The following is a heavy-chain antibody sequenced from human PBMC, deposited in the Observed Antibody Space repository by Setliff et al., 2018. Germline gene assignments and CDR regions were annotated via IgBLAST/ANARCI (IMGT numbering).Heavy chain of an antibody. CDR1: GFTFSSYS. CDR2: ISSSSSTI. Sequence: GESLKISCAASGFTFSSYSMNWVRQAPGKGLEWVSYISSSSSTIYYADSVKGRFTISRDNAKNSLYLQMNSLRAEDTAVYYCARDRAVRRNYYDSSGYYPFDYWGQGTQVTVSS. V-gene: IGHV3-48*04. J-gene: IGHJ4*02. CDR3: ARDRAVRRNYYDSSGYYPFDY. D-gene: IGHD3-22*01.